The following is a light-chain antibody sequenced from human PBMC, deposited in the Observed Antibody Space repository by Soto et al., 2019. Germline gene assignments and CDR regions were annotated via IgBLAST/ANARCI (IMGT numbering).Light chain of an antibody. CDR2: DVT. V-gene: IGLV2-11*01. CDR1: NSDVGTYNY. J-gene: IGLJ2*01. Sequence: QSVLTQPRSVSGSPGQSVTISCTGTNSDVGTYNYVSWYQQHPGKAPKLIIYDVTKRPSGVPDRFSGSKSGNTASLIISGRQAADEAEYYCCCCSYAGSSSFRVLFGGGTKGTVL. CDR3: CSYAGSSSFRVL.